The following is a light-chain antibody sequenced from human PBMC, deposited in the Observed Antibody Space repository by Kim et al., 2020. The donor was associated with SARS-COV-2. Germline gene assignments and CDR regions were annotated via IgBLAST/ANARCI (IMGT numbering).Light chain of an antibody. CDR2: WAS. V-gene: IGKV4-1*01. CDR3: QQYYSTPYT. Sequence: DIVMTQSPDSLAVSLGERATINCKSSQSVLYSSNNKNYLAWYQQKPGQPPKLLIYWASTRESGVPDRFSGSGSGTDFTLTNSSLQAEDGAVYYCQQYYSTPYTFGQGNKLEI. CDR1: QSVLYSSNNKNY. J-gene: IGKJ2*01.